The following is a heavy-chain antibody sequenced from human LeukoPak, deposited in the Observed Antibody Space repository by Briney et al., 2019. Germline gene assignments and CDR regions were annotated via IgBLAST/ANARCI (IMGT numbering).Heavy chain of an antibody. J-gene: IGHJ4*02. CDR2: IYSGGST. CDR1: GFTVSSNY. D-gene: IGHD6-6*01. V-gene: IGHV3-66*02. Sequence: GGSLRLPCAASGFTVSSNYMSWVRQAPGKGLEWVSVIYSGGSTYYADSVKGRFTISRDNSKNTLYLQMNSLRAEDTAVYYCARDRRTPARLFDYWGQGTLVTVSS. CDR3: ARDRRTPARLFDY.